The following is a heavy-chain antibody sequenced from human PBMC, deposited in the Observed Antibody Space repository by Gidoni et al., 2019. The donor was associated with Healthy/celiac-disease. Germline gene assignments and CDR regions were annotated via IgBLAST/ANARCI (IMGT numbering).Heavy chain of an antibody. Sequence: QVQLVQSGAEVKKPGSSVKVSCKASGGTFSSYAISWVRQAPGQGLEWMGGIIPIFGTANYAQKFQGRVTITADESTSTAYMELSSLRSEDTAVYYCARDKAVPAADSYYYYGMDVWGQGTTVTVSS. CDR3: ARDKAVPAADSYYYYGMDV. J-gene: IGHJ6*02. D-gene: IGHD2-2*01. CDR1: GGTFSSYA. V-gene: IGHV1-69*01. CDR2: IIPIFGTA.